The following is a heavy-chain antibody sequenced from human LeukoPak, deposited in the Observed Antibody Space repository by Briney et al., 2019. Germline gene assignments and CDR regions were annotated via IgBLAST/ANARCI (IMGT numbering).Heavy chain of an antibody. Sequence: GGSLRLSCAGSGSTFSGYAMSWVRQPPGKGLERVSAISGSGSDTFYAAPVKGRFTISRDNSKNTLSVQMNSLRAEDTAVYFCAKALTGWGAYDYWGQGALVTVSS. CDR1: GSTFSGYA. V-gene: IGHV3-23*01. J-gene: IGHJ4*02. D-gene: IGHD3-9*01. CDR2: ISGSGSDT. CDR3: AKALTGWGAYDY.